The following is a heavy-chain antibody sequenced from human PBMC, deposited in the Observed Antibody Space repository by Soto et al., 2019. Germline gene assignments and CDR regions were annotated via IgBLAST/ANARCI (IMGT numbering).Heavy chain of an antibody. Sequence: PGGSLRLSCAASGFTFSSYDMHWVRQATGKGLEWVSAIGTAGDTYYPGSVKGRFTISRENAKNSLYLQMNSLRAEDTAVYYCARDLRSSSWPNPGYYYYGMDVWGQGTTVTVSS. CDR1: GFTFSSYD. D-gene: IGHD6-13*01. CDR3: ARDLRSSSWPNPGYYYYGMDV. V-gene: IGHV3-13*01. CDR2: IGTAGDT. J-gene: IGHJ6*02.